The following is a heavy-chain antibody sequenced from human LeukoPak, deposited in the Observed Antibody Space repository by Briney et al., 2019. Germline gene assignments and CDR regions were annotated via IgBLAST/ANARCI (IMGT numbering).Heavy chain of an antibody. CDR1: GGTFSSYG. CDR2: ISAYNGDT. D-gene: IGHD6-19*01. V-gene: IGHV1-18*01. Sequence: ASVKVSCKASGGTFSSYGISWVRQAPGQGLEWMGWISAYNGDTKYAQKFQGRVTLTIDTSTSTAYMELRSLRSDDTAMYYCARDPSNTSGWYIYFDYWGQGTLVTVSS. CDR3: ARDPSNTSGWYIYFDY. J-gene: IGHJ4*02.